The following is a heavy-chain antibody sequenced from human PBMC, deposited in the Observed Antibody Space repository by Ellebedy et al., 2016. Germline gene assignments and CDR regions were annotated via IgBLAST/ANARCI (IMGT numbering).Heavy chain of an antibody. Sequence: ASVKVSCKASGYTFTSYYMHWVRQAPGQGLEWMGIINPSGGSISYAQKFQGRVTMTRDTSTSTVYMELSSLRSEDTAVYYCARGSAYSGYDLGGVDYWGQGTLVTVSS. CDR3: ARGSAYSGYDLGGVDY. V-gene: IGHV1-46*01. CDR1: GYTFTSYY. J-gene: IGHJ4*02. CDR2: INPSGGSI. D-gene: IGHD5-12*01.